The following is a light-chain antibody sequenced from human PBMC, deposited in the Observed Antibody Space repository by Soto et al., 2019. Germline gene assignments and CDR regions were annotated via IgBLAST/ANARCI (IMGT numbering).Light chain of an antibody. CDR3: GTWDSSLSAVV. CDR1: SSNIGNNY. CDR2: DNN. J-gene: IGLJ2*01. V-gene: IGLV1-51*01. Sequence: QSVLTQPPSVSAAPGQKVTISCSGSSSNIGNNYVSWYQHLPGTAPKLLIYDNNKRPSGIPARFSGSKSGTSATLGITGLQTGDEGDYYCGTWDSSLSAVVFGGGTQLTVL.